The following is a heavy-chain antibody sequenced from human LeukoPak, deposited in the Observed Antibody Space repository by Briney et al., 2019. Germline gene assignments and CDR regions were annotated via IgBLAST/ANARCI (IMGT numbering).Heavy chain of an antibody. V-gene: IGHV4-59*01. D-gene: IGHD2-15*01. J-gene: IGHJ3*02. CDR1: GGSISSYY. Sequence: SETLSLTCTVSGGSISSYYWSWIRQPPGKGLEWIGYIYYSGSTNYNPSLRSRVTISVDTSKNQFSLKLSSVTAADTAVYYCAGDGPFRYCSGGSCYSVEAFDIWGQGTMVTVSS. CDR3: AGDGPFRYCSGGSCYSVEAFDI. CDR2: IYYSGST.